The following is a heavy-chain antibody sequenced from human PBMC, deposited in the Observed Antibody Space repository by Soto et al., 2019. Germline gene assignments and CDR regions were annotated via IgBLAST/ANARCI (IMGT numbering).Heavy chain of an antibody. CDR1: GGSFSGYY. J-gene: IGHJ4*02. V-gene: IGHV4-34*01. Sequence: KTSETLSLTCAVYGGSFSGYYWSWIRQPPGKGLEWIGEINHSGSTNYNPSLKSRVTISVDTSKNQFSLKLSSVTAADTAVYYCAREGSSGRYYFDHWGQGTLVTVSS. D-gene: IGHD6-19*01. CDR3: AREGSSGRYYFDH. CDR2: INHSGST.